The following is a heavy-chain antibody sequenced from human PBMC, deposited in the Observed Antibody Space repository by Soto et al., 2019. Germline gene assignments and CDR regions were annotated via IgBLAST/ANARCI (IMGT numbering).Heavy chain of an antibody. CDR2: IKQDGSEK. CDR3: ARGFGEDYYYYYMEV. CDR1: GFTFSSYW. D-gene: IGHD3-10*01. J-gene: IGHJ6*03. Sequence: EVQLVESGGGLVQPGGSLRLSCAASGFTFSSYWMSWVRQAPGKGLEWVANIKQDGSEKYYVDSVKGRFTISRDNAKNSLYLQMNSLRADDTAVYYCARGFGEDYYYYYMEVWGKGTTVTVSS. V-gene: IGHV3-7*04.